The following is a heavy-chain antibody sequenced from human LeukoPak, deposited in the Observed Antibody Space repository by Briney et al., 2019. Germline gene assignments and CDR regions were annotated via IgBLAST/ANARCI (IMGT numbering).Heavy chain of an antibody. J-gene: IGHJ4*02. CDR3: AKDFEDYVWGSPLSY. Sequence: GKTLRRSCAASGFTFSSYGMHWVRQAPGKGLEWVAVISYDGSNKYYADSVKGRFTISRDNSKNTLYLQMNSLRAEDTAVHYCAKDFEDYVWGSPLSYWGQGTLVTVSS. D-gene: IGHD3-16*01. CDR1: GFTFSSYG. CDR2: ISYDGSNK. V-gene: IGHV3-30*18.